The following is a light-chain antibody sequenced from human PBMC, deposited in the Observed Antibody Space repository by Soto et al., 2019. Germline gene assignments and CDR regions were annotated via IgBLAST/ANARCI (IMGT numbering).Light chain of an antibody. CDR2: EVS. J-gene: IGLJ3*02. CDR3: ASYTALNTWV. V-gene: IGLV2-14*01. Sequence: QSVLTQPASVSGSPGQSITISCTGTSSDVDVYNYVSWYQHHPGKAPKVVIYEVSNRPSGVSNRFSASKSGNTASLTISGLQAEDEADYYCASYTALNTWVFGGGTKLTVL. CDR1: SSDVDVYNY.